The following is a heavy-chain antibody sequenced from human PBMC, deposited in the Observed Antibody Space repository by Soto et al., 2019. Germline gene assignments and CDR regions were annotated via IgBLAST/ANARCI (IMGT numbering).Heavy chain of an antibody. Sequence: QVQLVQSGAEVKKPGSSVKVSCKASGGTFSSYAISWVRQAPGQGLEWMGGIIPIFGTANYAQKFQGRVTITADEFTSTAYMELSSLRSEDTAVYYCARTVLDGYSSGWVGLPPEGWGQGTLVTVSS. J-gene: IGHJ4*02. CDR2: IIPIFGTA. CDR3: ARTVLDGYSSGWVGLPPEG. CDR1: GGTFSSYA. D-gene: IGHD6-19*01. V-gene: IGHV1-69*01.